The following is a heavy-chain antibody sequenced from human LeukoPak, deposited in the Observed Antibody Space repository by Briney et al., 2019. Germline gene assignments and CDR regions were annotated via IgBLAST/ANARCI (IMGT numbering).Heavy chain of an antibody. CDR3: ATAIVAATFDY. D-gene: IGHD1-26*01. Sequence: GESLKISCKGTGYDFTNYWIAWVRQMPGKGLEWMGIIFPGDSDTGYSPSVEGQVTISADKSINTAYLQWSRLKASDTAIYYCATAIVAATFDYWGQGTLVTVSS. V-gene: IGHV5-51*06. J-gene: IGHJ4*02. CDR2: IFPGDSDT. CDR1: GYDFTNYW.